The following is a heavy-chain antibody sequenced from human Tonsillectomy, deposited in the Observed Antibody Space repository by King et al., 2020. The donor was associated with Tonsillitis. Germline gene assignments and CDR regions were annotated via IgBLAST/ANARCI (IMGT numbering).Heavy chain of an antibody. CDR3: ARGRVGADYFQH. J-gene: IGHJ1*01. CDR2: INHSGST. V-gene: IGHV4-34*01. D-gene: IGHD1-26*01. Sequence: QVQLQQWGAGLLKPWETLSLTCAVYGGSFSGFSWSWIRQPPGKGLEWIGEINHSGSTKYNPSLKSRVAISVETSKNQFSLRLSSLTVADTAVYYCARGRVGADYFQHWGQGTLVTVSS. CDR1: GGSFSGFS.